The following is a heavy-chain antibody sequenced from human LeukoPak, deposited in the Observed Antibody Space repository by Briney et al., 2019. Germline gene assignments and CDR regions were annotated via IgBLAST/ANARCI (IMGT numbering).Heavy chain of an antibody. CDR1: GFTVSSNY. J-gene: IGHJ4*02. Sequence: GGSLRLSCAASGFTVSSNYMSWVRQAPGKGLEWVSAISGSGGSTYYADSVKGRFTISRDNSKNTLYLQMNSLRAEDTAVYYCAKDRYSSSLGYFDYWGQGTLVTVSS. CDR2: ISGSGGST. V-gene: IGHV3-23*01. CDR3: AKDRYSSSLGYFDY. D-gene: IGHD6-13*01.